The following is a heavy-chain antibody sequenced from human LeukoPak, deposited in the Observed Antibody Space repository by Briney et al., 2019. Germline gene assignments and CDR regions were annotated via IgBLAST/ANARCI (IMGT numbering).Heavy chain of an antibody. CDR2: IDHTGST. Sequence: SETLSLTCTVSADSITIYYWTWVRQPPGKGREWIGYIDHTGSTNYNPSLNSGVTISKDTSKNHFSLELTTVTAADTAVYFCARGRVSSSSWYSTYYYYFYMDVWGKGTTVTVSS. CDR3: ARGRVSSSSWYSTYYYYFYMDV. D-gene: IGHD6-13*01. J-gene: IGHJ6*03. V-gene: IGHV4-59*01. CDR1: ADSITIYY.